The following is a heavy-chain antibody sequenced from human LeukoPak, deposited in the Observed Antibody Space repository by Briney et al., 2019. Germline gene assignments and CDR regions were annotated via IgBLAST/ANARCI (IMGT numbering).Heavy chain of an antibody. Sequence: PGGSLRLSCAASGFTFSTYWMSWVRQAPGKGLEWVSYISSSSSTIYYADSVKGRFTISRDNAKNSLYLQMNSLRAEDTAVYYCARDKGRDIVVVPAAPRPYGWFDPWGQGTLVTVSS. CDR1: GFTFSTYW. D-gene: IGHD2-2*01. J-gene: IGHJ5*02. CDR3: ARDKGRDIVVVPAAPRPYGWFDP. CDR2: ISSSSSTI. V-gene: IGHV3-48*01.